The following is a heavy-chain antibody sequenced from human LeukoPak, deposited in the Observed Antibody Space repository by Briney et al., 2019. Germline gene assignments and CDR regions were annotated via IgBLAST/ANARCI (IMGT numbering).Heavy chain of an antibody. CDR2: IKQDGSEK. V-gene: IGHV3-7*01. J-gene: IGHJ3*01. CDR1: GFTFSSYW. Sequence: GGSLRLSCAASGFTFSSYWMGWVRQAPGKGLEWVANIKQDGSEKYYVDSVKGRFTISRDNAKNSLFLQMNSLRAEDTAVYYCARHHLDWLPNDAFGAWGQGSMVIVSS. D-gene: IGHD3-9*01. CDR3: ARHHLDWLPNDAFGA.